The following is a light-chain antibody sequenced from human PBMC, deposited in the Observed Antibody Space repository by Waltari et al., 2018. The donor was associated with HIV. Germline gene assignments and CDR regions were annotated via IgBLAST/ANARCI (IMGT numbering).Light chain of an antibody. CDR3: ATWDDSLIWV. CDR1: NSNIGTNS. V-gene: IGLV1-47*01. CDR2: RNN. Sequence: QPVLTQPPSASGTPGHGVTISCSGSNSNIGTNSVYWSQHPPGMAPKPLIYRNNRRPPGIPDRFSCSSAGTSASRAVSGLRSEDEAEYYCATWDDSLIWVFGGGTKLTVL. J-gene: IGLJ3*02.